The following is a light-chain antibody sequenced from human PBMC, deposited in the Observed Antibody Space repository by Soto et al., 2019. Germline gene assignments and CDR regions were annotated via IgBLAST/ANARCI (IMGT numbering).Light chain of an antibody. CDR1: SSDVGGYNY. Sequence: QSVLTQPPSASVSPGQSVTISCTGTSSDVGGYNYVSWYQQHPGKAPKLMIYEVSKRPSGVPDRFSGSKSDNTASLTVSGLQAEDEADYYCSSYAGSNNYVFGTGTKVTVL. V-gene: IGLV2-8*01. CDR2: EVS. J-gene: IGLJ1*01. CDR3: SSYAGSNNYV.